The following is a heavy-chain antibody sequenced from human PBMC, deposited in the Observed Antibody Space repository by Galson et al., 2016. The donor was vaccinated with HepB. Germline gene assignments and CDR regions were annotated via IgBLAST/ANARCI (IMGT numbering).Heavy chain of an antibody. CDR2: IHHSGSS. CDR1: GDSVISNNW. J-gene: IGHJ4*02. D-gene: IGHD4/OR15-4a*01. V-gene: IGHV4-4*02. Sequence: ETLSLTCAVSGDSVISNNWWSWVRQPPGKGLEWIGEIHHSGSSNYNPSLKSRLTMSVDKSKNQFSLRLTSVTVADAAVYYCARDDYSGGRGSPDYWGQGTLVTVSS. CDR3: ARDDYSGGRGSPDY.